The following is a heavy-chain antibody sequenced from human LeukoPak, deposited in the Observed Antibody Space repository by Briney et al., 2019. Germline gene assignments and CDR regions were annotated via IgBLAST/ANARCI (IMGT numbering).Heavy chain of an antibody. D-gene: IGHD3-10*01. CDR1: GFPFSSHG. CDR2: ISPGGGPT. J-gene: IGHJ4*02. Sequence: GGTLRLSCAGSGFPFSSHGMNWVRQAPGKGLEWVSGISPGGGPTYYADSVKGRFSISRDDLKNTLYLQMTNLRAEDTAVYYCARVYQGVSLFDGIDYWGQGTLVTVSS. V-gene: IGHV3-23*01. CDR3: ARVYQGVSLFDGIDY.